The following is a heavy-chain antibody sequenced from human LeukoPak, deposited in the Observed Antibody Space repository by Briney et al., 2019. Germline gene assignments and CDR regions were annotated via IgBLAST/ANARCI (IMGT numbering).Heavy chain of an antibody. CDR1: GGSISSYH. D-gene: IGHD6-19*01. Sequence: SETLSLTCTVSGGSISSYHWSWIRQPPGKGLEWIGYIYYSGSTNYNPSLKSRVTISVDTSKNQLSLKLSSVTAADTAVYYCARGSGWYAYFDLWGRGTLVTVSS. V-gene: IGHV4-59*01. J-gene: IGHJ2*01. CDR3: ARGSGWYAYFDL. CDR2: IYYSGST.